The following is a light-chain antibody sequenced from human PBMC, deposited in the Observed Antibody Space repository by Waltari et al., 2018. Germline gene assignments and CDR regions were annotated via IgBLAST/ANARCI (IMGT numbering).Light chain of an antibody. CDR2: STY. Sequence: EIVLTQSPGTLSLYPRDRATLSCRASHTVSTVALSWYQHKPGQAPRVLIYSTYNRATGIPDRFSGSGSGTDFTLTINRLAPEDFAMYYCQQYDGIVVTFGGGTKVEI. V-gene: IGKV3-20*01. CDR3: QQYDGIVVT. J-gene: IGKJ4*01. CDR1: HTVSTVA.